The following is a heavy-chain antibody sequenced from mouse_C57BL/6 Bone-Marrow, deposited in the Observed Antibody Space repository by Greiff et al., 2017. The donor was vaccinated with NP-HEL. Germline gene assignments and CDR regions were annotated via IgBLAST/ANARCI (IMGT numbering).Heavy chain of an antibody. V-gene: IGHV10-1*01. J-gene: IGHJ2*01. CDR3: VRQSRDYFDY. CDR1: GFSFNTYA. Sequence: EVKVVESGGGLVQPKGSLKLSCAASGFSFNTYAMNWVRQAPGKGLEWVARIRSKSNNYATYYADSVKDRFTISRDDSESMLYLQMNNLKTEDTAMYYCVRQSRDYFDYWGQGTTLTVSS. CDR2: IRSKSNNYAT.